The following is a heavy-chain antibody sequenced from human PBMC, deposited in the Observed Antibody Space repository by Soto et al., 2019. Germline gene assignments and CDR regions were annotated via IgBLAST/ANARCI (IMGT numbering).Heavy chain of an antibody. Sequence: QVQLVQSGAEVKKPGASVRVSCKPSGYTLRNYAIHWVRQAAGQSLEWLAWIDPGSGRATDSQKVQGRIIVTRDNSATTFYMDLTSLTAEATAGDFCTRDLNGGNPFDYWGQGALVIVSS. CDR3: TRDLNGGNPFDY. V-gene: IGHV1-3*01. CDR2: IDPGSGRA. CDR1: GYTLRNYA. D-gene: IGHD2-8*01. J-gene: IGHJ4*02.